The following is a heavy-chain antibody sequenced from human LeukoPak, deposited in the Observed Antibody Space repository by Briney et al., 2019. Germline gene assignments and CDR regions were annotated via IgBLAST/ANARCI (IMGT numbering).Heavy chain of an antibody. V-gene: IGHV4-38-2*01. CDR3: ARIDGYTYGYAAY. CDR2: IYPSGST. J-gene: IGHJ4*02. D-gene: IGHD5-18*01. CDR1: GYSISSGYY. Sequence: SETLSLTCAVSGYSISSGYYWGWIRQPPGKGLELIGNIYPSGSTYYNPSLNSRVTISVDTSKNQFSLKLTSVTAADTAVYYCARIDGYTYGYAAYWGQGTLVTVPS.